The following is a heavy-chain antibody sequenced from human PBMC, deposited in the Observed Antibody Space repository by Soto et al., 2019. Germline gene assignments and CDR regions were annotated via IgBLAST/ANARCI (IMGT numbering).Heavy chain of an antibody. J-gene: IGHJ5*02. D-gene: IGHD3-16*01. CDR3: AKTPVLLLFGAWLDP. V-gene: IGHV1-18*01. Sequence: QIQLVQSGAEVRKPGASVKISCEASGYTFTNYGIGWVRQAPGEGLEWMGWISADNGDTNYAQKFQGRVTMTTDTSTSTAHMELRSLRSDDTAVYYCAKTPVLLLFGAWLDPWGQGTLVTVSS. CDR2: ISADNGDT. CDR1: GYTFTNYG.